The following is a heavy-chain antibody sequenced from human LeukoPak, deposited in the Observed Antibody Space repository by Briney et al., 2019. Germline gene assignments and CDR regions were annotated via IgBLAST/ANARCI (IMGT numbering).Heavy chain of an antibody. V-gene: IGHV3-23*01. D-gene: IGHD4-17*01. Sequence: GGTLRLSCAASGFTFSSYAMSWVRQAPGKGLEWVSAISGSGGSTYYADSVKGRFTISRDNSKNTLYLQMNSLRAEDTAVYYCAKDPPNPTVTTVARPFSYYNYWGQGTLVTVSS. J-gene: IGHJ4*02. CDR2: ISGSGGST. CDR1: GFTFSSYA. CDR3: AKDPPNPTVTTVARPFSYYNY.